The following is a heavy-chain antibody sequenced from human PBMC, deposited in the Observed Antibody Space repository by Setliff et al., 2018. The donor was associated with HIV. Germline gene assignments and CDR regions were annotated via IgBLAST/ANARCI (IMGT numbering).Heavy chain of an antibody. Sequence: HPGGSLRLSCVASKFTFRSYWMSWVRQAPGKGLEWVANIKQDGSEIYYVDSVKGRFTISRDNAKNSLFLQMNSLRAEDTALYYCARWGSGSYERVFDYWGQGMLVTVSS. V-gene: IGHV3-7*01. CDR3: ARWGSGSYERVFDY. D-gene: IGHD1-26*01. J-gene: IGHJ4*02. CDR2: IKQDGSEI. CDR1: KFTFRSYW.